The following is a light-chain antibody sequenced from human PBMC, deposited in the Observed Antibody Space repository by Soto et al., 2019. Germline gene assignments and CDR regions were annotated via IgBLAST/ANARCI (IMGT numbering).Light chain of an antibody. CDR3: LLYYGGAHLV. CDR1: TGAVTSGNY. Sequence: QAVVTQEPSLTVSPGGTVTLTCASNTGAVTSGNYPSWFQQKPGQPPSTLIYTTNSRHSWTPARFSGSLLGGKAPLTLSGVQPEDEADYNCLLYYGGAHLVFAGGTKLTVL. CDR2: TTN. V-gene: IGLV7-43*01. J-gene: IGLJ2*01.